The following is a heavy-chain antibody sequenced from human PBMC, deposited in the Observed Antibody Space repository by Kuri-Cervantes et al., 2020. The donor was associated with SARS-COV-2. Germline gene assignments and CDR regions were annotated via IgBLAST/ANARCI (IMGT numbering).Heavy chain of an antibody. CDR1: GGSISSYY. CDR2: INHSGST. D-gene: IGHD6-6*01. Sequence: GSLRLSCTVSGGSISSYYWSWIRQPPGKGLEWIGEINHSGSTNYNPSLKSRLTITLDTSKKQFSLRLSSVTVADTAVFYCARQYGSFFDHWGQGTLVTVSS. V-gene: IGHV4-34*01. CDR3: ARQYGSFFDH. J-gene: IGHJ4*02.